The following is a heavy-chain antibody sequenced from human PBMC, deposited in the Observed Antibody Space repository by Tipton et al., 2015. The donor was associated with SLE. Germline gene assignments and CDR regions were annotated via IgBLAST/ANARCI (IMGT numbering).Heavy chain of an antibody. Sequence: GSLRLSCAASGFTFSSYWMSWVRQAPGKGLEWVANIKQDGSEKYYADSVKGRFTISRDNSKNTLYLQMNSLRAEDTAVYYCARGSGGSGWFYYFDYWGQGTLVTVSS. CDR3: ARGSGGSGWFYYFDY. CDR1: GFTFSSYW. V-gene: IGHV3-7*01. D-gene: IGHD6-19*01. CDR2: IKQDGSEK. J-gene: IGHJ4*02.